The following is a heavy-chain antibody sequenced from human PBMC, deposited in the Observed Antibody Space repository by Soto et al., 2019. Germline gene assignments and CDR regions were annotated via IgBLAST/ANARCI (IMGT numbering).Heavy chain of an antibody. CDR2: IKGDGSEQ. CDR3: TRNQVKADY. CDR1: GFALSSLW. D-gene: IGHD3-22*01. J-gene: IGHJ4*02. Sequence: EVQLVESGGDLVQPGGSLRLSCVASGFALSSLWMTWVRQAPGKGLEWVAKIKGDGSEQNYVDSVRGRFTTSRDNAKNSVYLQMNSLRVDDTAVYYCTRNQVKADYWGQGTLVTVSS. V-gene: IGHV3-7*01.